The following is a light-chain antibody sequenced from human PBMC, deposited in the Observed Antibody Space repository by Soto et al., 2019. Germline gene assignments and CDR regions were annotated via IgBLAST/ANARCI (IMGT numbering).Light chain of an antibody. J-gene: IGKJ1*01. CDR1: QDVKNY. CDR2: AAS. Sequence: DIQMTQSPSSLSASVGDRVTITFQASQDVKNYLNWYQQKPGKAPKLLIYAASTLQSGVPSRFSGSASGTDFTLTISSLQPEDFATYYCQQYNSYWTFGQGTKVDIK. V-gene: IGKV1-16*01. CDR3: QQYNSYWT.